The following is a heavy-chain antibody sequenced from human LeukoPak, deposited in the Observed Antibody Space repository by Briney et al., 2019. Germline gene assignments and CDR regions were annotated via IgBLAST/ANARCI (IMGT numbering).Heavy chain of an antibody. J-gene: IGHJ6*04. CDR2: INNDGSGK. Sequence: GGSLRLSCTFSGFTFTDFWMKWVRQAPGKGLEWVASINNDGSGKYSVDSVRDRVTISRDNAKNSLHLQINSLTVEDTAIYYCVRDDGDVWGKGTPVTVSS. V-gene: IGHV3-7*03. CDR3: VRDDGDV. CDR1: GFTFTDFW.